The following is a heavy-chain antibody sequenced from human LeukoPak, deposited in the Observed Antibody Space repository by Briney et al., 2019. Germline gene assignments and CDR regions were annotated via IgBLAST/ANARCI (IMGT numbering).Heavy chain of an antibody. CDR1: AFTLSSYC. J-gene: IGHJ6*03. V-gene: IGHV3-21*01. D-gene: IGHD3-22*01. CDR2: ISSISSYI. CDR3: ARCRGGYPESYYMDV. Sequence: KPGRSLRPSCAASAFTLSSYCMNCVRQAPGKGLEWVSSISSISSYISHADSMKGRFTISRNNAKNSLYLQMTSLRAEDTAVYYCARCRGGYPESYYMDVWGKGTTVTVSS.